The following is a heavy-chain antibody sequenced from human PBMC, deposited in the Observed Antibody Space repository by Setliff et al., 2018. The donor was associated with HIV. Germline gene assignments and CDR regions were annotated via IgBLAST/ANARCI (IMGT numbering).Heavy chain of an antibody. V-gene: IGHV3-23*01. CDR3: VRGSGYYYFDN. Sequence: GGSLRLSCAASGFTFSSYAMSWVRQTPGKGLEWVSFISSSAGSTYYSDSVKGRFTISRDNSKNMLYLQMNSLRADDTAVYYCVRGSGYYYFDNWGQGALVTVSS. D-gene: IGHD3-22*01. J-gene: IGHJ4*02. CDR2: ISSSAGST. CDR1: GFTFSSYA.